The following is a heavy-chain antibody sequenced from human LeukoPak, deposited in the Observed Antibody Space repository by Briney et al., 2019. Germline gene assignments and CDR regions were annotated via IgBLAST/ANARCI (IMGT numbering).Heavy chain of an antibody. J-gene: IGHJ4*02. CDR3: ARGPSYGDYVDYLDY. D-gene: IGHD4-17*01. CDR1: GFTFSRHL. V-gene: IGHV3-7*01. CDR2: IKQDETPR. Sequence: GGSLRLSCEASGFTFSRHLMNWVRRAPGKGLEWVASIKQDETPRYNVDSVKGRFTISRDNAKNSLYLQLNSLRADDTSVYYCARGPSYGDYVDYLDYWGRGTLVTVSS.